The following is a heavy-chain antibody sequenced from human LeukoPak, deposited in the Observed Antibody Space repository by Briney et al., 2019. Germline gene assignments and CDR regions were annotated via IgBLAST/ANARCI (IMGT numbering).Heavy chain of an antibody. CDR2: IYPGDSDT. J-gene: IGHJ4*02. Sequence: GESLKISCKGSGYSFTSYWIGWVRQMPGKGLEWMGIIYPGDSDTRYSPSFQGQVTISADKSISTAYLQWSSLKASDTAMYYCARRVRAKVYSSGWYYFDYWGQGTLVTVSS. D-gene: IGHD6-19*01. CDR1: GYSFTSYW. CDR3: ARRVRAKVYSSGWYYFDY. V-gene: IGHV5-51*01.